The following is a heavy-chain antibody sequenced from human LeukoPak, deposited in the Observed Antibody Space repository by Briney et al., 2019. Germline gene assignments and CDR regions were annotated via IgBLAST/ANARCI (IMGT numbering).Heavy chain of an antibody. CDR2: INYSGGTT. Sequence: GASVKVSCKASGYTFTGYYMHWVRQAPGQGLEWMGIINYSGGTTNYPQRFQGRVTMARDMSTSTVYMEVSSLRSEDTAVYYCASLAYFDYLADYWGQGTLVTVSS. CDR3: ASLAYFDYLADY. J-gene: IGHJ4*02. D-gene: IGHD3-9*01. V-gene: IGHV1-46*01. CDR1: GYTFTGYY.